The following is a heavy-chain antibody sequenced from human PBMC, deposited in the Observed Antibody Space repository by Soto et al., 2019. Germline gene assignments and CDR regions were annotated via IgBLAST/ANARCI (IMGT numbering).Heavy chain of an antibody. D-gene: IGHD2-15*01. V-gene: IGHV2-5*01. Sequence: QITLKESGHTLVKPTQTLTLTCTFSSFSVGGSGVGVGWIRQPPGKALEWLGVIYWYDDQRYSSSLRNRITLTKDSTRNHVVRTMTNMVPEDEGTYYWSHSPDIVSPEANGGFDIWGQGTMVTVS. CDR1: SFSVGGSGVG. J-gene: IGHJ3*02. CDR3: SHSPDIVSPEANGGFDI. CDR2: IYWYDDQ.